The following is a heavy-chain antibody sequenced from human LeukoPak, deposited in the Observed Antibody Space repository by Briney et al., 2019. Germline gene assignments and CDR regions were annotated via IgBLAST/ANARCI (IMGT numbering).Heavy chain of an antibody. CDR2: TYYRSKWYN. Sequence: SQTLSLTCAISGDSVSSNSAAWNWIRQSPLRGLEWLGRTYYRSKWYNDYAVSVKSRITINPDTSKNQFSLQLNSVTPEDTAVYYCARGYSSGWSYYYYYYYYMDVWGKGTTVTVSS. V-gene: IGHV6-1*01. CDR1: GDSVSSNSAA. CDR3: ARGYSSGWSYYYYYYYYMDV. D-gene: IGHD6-19*01. J-gene: IGHJ6*03.